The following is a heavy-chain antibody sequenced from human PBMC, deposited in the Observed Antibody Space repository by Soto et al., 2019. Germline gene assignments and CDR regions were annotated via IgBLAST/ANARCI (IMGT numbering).Heavy chain of an antibody. CDR3: ARGRYCSSTSCYTGDYYYGMDV. Sequence: SPTLSLTCAISGDSVSSNSAAWNWIRQSPSRGLEWLGRTYYRSKWYNAYAGSVKSRITINPDTSKNQFSLQLNSVTPEDTAVYYCARGRYCSSTSCYTGDYYYGMDVWGQGTTVTVSS. V-gene: IGHV6-1*01. CDR2: TYYRSKWYN. J-gene: IGHJ6*02. D-gene: IGHD2-2*02. CDR1: GDSVSSNSAA.